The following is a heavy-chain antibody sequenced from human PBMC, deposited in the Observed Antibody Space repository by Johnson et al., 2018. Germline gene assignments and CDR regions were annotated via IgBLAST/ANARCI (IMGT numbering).Heavy chain of an antibody. J-gene: IGHJ3*02. Sequence: QVQLVESGAEVKKPGSSVKVSCKASGGTFSSYAISWVRQAPGQGLEWMGGSIPIFGTANYAQKFQGRVTITADESTSTAYMDLSSLRSEDTAVYYCARDREVQLNMIEAFDIWGQGTMVTVSS. D-gene: IGHD3-22*01. V-gene: IGHV1-69*01. CDR2: SIPIFGTA. CDR3: ARDREVQLNMIEAFDI. CDR1: GGTFSSYA.